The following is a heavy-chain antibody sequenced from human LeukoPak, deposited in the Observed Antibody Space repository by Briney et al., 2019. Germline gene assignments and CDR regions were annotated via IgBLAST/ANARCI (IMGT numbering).Heavy chain of an antibody. J-gene: IGHJ4*02. V-gene: IGHV4-38-2*02. D-gene: IGHD3-16*01. CDR2: IYHSGST. CDR3: ARVGGMITFGGVIEDY. CDR1: GYSISGGYY. Sequence: SETLSLTCTVSGYSISGGYYWGWIRQPPGKGLEWIGSIYHSGSTYYNPSLKSRVTISVDTSKNQFSLKLSSVTAADTAVYYCARVGGMITFGGVIEDYWGQGTLVTVSS.